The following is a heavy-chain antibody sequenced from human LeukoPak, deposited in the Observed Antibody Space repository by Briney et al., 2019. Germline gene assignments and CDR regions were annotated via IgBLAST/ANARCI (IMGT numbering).Heavy chain of an antibody. CDR3: ARGNRSGWYSYYYYYYMDV. Sequence: PSETLSLTCTVSGGSISSSSYYWGWIRQPPGKGLEWIGSIYYSGSTYYNPSLKSRVTISVDTSKNQFSLKLSSVTAADTAVYYCARGNRSGWYSYYYYYYMDVWGKGTTVTISS. CDR1: GGSISSSSYY. V-gene: IGHV4-39*07. D-gene: IGHD6-19*01. J-gene: IGHJ6*03. CDR2: IYYSGST.